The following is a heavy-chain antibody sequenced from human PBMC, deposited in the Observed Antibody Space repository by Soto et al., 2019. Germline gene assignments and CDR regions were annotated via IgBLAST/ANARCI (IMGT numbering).Heavy chain of an antibody. J-gene: IGHJ4*02. V-gene: IGHV3-30-3*01. CDR3: ARGLRVVAVAGFFDY. CDR2: ISYDGSNK. CDR1: GFTFSSYA. D-gene: IGHD6-19*01. Sequence: PGGSLRLSCAASGFTFSSYAMHWVRQAPGKGLEWVAVISYDGSNKYYADSVKGRFTISRDNSKNTLYLQMNSLRAEDTAVYYCARGLRVVAVAGFFDYWGQGTLVTVSS.